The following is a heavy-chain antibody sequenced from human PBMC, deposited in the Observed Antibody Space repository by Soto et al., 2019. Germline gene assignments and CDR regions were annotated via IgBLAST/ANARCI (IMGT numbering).Heavy chain of an antibody. CDR3: ANDSGYGQYTNMDY. D-gene: IGHD6-25*01. CDR1: GFTFDDYA. V-gene: IGHV3-9*01. Sequence: GGSLRLSCAASGFTFDDYAMHWVRQAPGKGLEWVSGISWNSGSIGYADSVKGRFTISRDNAKNSLYLQMNSLRAEDTALYYCANDSGYGQYTNMDYWGQGTLVTVSS. CDR2: ISWNSGSI. J-gene: IGHJ4*02.